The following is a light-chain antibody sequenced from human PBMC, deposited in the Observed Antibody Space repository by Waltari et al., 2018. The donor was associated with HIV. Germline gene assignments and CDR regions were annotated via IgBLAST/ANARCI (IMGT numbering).Light chain of an antibody. CDR3: GTWDTTLSGVV. CDR2: VDA. J-gene: IGLJ2*01. CDR1: RSTLGNSY. V-gene: IGLV1-51*01. Sequence: QSVFTQPPSVSAAPGETVIISCSGCRSTLGNSYVSWYQQLPGTAPKLFIYVDALRHSGIPDRFSGSRSGTSATLGITGLQTGDEADYYCGTWDTTLSGVVFGGGTKLTVL.